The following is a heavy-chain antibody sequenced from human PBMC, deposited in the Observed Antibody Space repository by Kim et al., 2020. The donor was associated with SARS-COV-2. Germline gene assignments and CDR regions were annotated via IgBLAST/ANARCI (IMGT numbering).Heavy chain of an antibody. J-gene: IGHJ5*02. V-gene: IGHV3-30*07. Sequence: RFTISRDNSKNTLYLQMNSLRAEDTAVYYCARDGTYYYDSSGYYHNWFDPWGQGTLVTVSS. CDR3: ARDGTYYYDSSGYYHNWFDP. D-gene: IGHD3-22*01.